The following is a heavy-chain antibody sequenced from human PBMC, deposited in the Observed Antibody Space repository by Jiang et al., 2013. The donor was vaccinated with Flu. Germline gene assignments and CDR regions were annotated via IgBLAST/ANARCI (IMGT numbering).Heavy chain of an antibody. CDR1: GGSISSYY. CDR2: IYYSGST. V-gene: IGHV4-59*01. D-gene: IGHD3-10*01. Sequence: LLKPSETLSLTCTVSGGSISSYYWSWIRQPPGKGLEWIGYIYYSGSTNYNPSLKSRVTISVDTSKNQFSLKLSSVTAADTAVYYCARGVYYYGSGSYYNEKHDAFDIWGQGTMVTVSS. J-gene: IGHJ3*02. CDR3: ARGVYYYGSGSYYNEKHDAFDI.